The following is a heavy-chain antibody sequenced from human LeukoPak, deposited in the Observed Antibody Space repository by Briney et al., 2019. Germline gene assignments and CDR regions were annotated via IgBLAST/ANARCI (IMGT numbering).Heavy chain of an antibody. CDR3: ARGTMMVGP. CDR2: VHYSGST. J-gene: IGHJ5*02. Sequence: ASETLSLTCTVSGGSLSSYYWSWIRQPPGKGLEWVGYVHYSGSTNYNPSLKSRLTISVDTSKSQFSLNLMSVTAADTAVYYCARGTMMVGPWGQGTLVTVSS. D-gene: IGHD3-22*01. CDR1: GGSLSSYY. V-gene: IGHV4-59*01.